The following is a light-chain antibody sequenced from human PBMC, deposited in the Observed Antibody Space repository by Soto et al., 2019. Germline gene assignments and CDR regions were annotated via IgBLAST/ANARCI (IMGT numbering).Light chain of an antibody. CDR2: DVS. J-gene: IGLJ1*01. CDR3: SSYTSSSTPYV. V-gene: IGLV2-14*01. Sequence: SALTQPASVSGSPGQSITISCTGTSSDVGGYNYVSWYQQHPGKAPKLMIYDVSNRPSGVSNRFSGSKSGNTASLTISGLQAEDEADYYCSSYTSSSTPYVFGTGTKVTV. CDR1: SSDVGGYNY.